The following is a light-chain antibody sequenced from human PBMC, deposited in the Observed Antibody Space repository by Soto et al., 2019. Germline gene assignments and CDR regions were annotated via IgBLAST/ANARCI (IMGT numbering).Light chain of an antibody. J-gene: IGKJ4*01. CDR1: RDIGTW. CDR2: RAS. CDR3: HRHETYPLA. Sequence: TQMTQSPSTLSASVGDSVSITCRASRDIGTWLAWFQQKPGRAPNLLIYRASTLARGVPSRFSGSGSGTEFTLTISSLQPDDFATYYCHRHETYPLAFGGGTKV. V-gene: IGKV1-5*03.